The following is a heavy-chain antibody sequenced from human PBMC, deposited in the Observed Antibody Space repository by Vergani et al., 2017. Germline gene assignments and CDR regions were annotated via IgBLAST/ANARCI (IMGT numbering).Heavy chain of an antibody. D-gene: IGHD6-13*01. CDR1: GYTFTSYY. V-gene: IGHV1-46*01. CDR2: INTSGGST. Sequence: QVQLVQSGAEVKKPGSSVKVSCKASGYTFTSYYMHWVRQAPGQGLEWMGIINTSGGSTSYAQKFQGRVTMTRDTYTSTVYMELSRLRSADTAVYYCASALYSSSWSYYYYMDVWGKGTTVTVSS. CDR3: ASALYSSSWSYYYYMDV. J-gene: IGHJ6*03.